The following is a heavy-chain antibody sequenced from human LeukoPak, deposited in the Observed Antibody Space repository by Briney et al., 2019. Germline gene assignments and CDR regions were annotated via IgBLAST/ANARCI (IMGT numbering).Heavy chain of an antibody. CDR1: GFTFDDYA. V-gene: IGHV3-9*01. CDR2: IGWNSGSI. Sequence: PGGSLRLSCAASGFTFDDYAMHWVRQAPGKGLEWVSGIGWNSGSIGYADSVKGRFTISRDNAKNSLYLQMNSLRAEDTALYYCAKGSGHIVVVTAYLYFDLWGRGTLVTVSS. J-gene: IGHJ2*01. D-gene: IGHD2-21*02. CDR3: AKGSGHIVVVTAYLYFDL.